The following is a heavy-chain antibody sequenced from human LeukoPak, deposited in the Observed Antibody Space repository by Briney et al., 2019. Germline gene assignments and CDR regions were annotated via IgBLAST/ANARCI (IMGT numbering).Heavy chain of an antibody. CDR3: AKESKYCGGDCSYFDY. V-gene: IGHV3-30*18. CDR2: ISYDGSNK. Sequence: GGSLRLSCAASGFTLSSYGMHWVRQAPGKGLEWVAVISYDGSNKYYADSVKGRFTISRDNSKNTLYLQMNSLRAEDTAVYYCAKESKYCGGDCSYFDYWGQGTLVTVSS. D-gene: IGHD2-21*02. CDR1: GFTLSSYG. J-gene: IGHJ4*02.